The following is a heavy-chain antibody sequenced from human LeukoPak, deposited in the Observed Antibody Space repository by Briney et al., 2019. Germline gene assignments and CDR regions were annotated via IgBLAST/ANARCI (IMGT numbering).Heavy chain of an antibody. CDR1: GFTFSSYW. J-gene: IGHJ4*02. D-gene: IGHD3-22*01. Sequence: GGSLRLSCAASGFTFSSYWMSWVRQAPGKGLEWVANIKQDGSEKYYVDSVKGRFTISRDNAKNSLYLQMNSPRAEDTAAYYCARAPRGHYYDSSGYYYGLVYFDYWGQGTLVTVSS. V-gene: IGHV3-7*01. CDR3: ARAPRGHYYDSSGYYYGLVYFDY. CDR2: IKQDGSEK.